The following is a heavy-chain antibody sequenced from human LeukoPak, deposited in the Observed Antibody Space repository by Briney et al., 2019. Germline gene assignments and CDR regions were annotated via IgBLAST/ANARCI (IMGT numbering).Heavy chain of an antibody. V-gene: IGHV4-59*01. J-gene: IGHJ4*02. D-gene: IGHD5-18*01. Sequence: SETLSLTCAASGGSISSCYWSWIRQPAGKGLGWVGYIYYSGDTKYNPSLKSRVTISVDKSRNKFYLKLSSLTAADTAVYYCATARGIQLAQVGCFYYWGQGTLVTVSS. CDR2: IYYSGDT. CDR1: GGSISSCY. CDR3: ATARGIQLAQVGCFYY.